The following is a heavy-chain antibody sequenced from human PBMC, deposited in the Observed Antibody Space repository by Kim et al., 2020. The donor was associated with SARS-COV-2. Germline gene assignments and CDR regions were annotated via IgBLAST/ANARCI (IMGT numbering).Heavy chain of an antibody. Sequence: SETLSLTCIVSGGSISSSGYYWGWIRQPPGKGLEWIGSIYHSGNTYYNPSLKSRVTISVDTPKNQFSLKLIAVAAEDTAVYYCARQRFPSFYGDYWGQGTLVTVSS. V-gene: IGHV4-39*01. CDR3: ARQRFPSFYGDY. J-gene: IGHJ4*02. CDR2: IYHSGNT. D-gene: IGHD4-17*01. CDR1: GGSISSSGYY.